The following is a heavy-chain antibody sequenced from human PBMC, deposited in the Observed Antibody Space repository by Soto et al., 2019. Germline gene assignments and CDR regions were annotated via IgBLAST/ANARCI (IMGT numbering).Heavy chain of an antibody. CDR2: ISYDGSKT. CDR3: AKVANFRDDYYYGMDV. Sequence: QVQLVESGGGVVQPGRSLRLSCAASGFTFSNYGMHWVRQAPGKGLEWVAIISYDGSKTYYADSVKGRFTISRDNSKNTLYLQMNSLRAEDTAVSYCAKVANFRDDYYYGMDVWGQGTTVTVSS. V-gene: IGHV3-30*18. CDR1: GFTFSNYG. D-gene: IGHD1-7*01. J-gene: IGHJ6*02.